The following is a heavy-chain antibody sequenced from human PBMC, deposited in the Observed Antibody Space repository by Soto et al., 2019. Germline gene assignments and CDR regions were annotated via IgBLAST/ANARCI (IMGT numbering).Heavy chain of an antibody. Sequence: GGSLRLSCAASGFTFSRYGMHWVRQAPGKGLEWVALIWNDGIRKVYVDSVKGRFTISRDNSKNTLDLQMNSLRAEDTAVYYCARDDDYEANAFDYWGPGTLVISPQ. D-gene: IGHD3-22*01. CDR3: ARDDDYEANAFDY. CDR2: IWNDGIRK. V-gene: IGHV3-33*01. CDR1: GFTFSRYG. J-gene: IGHJ4*02.